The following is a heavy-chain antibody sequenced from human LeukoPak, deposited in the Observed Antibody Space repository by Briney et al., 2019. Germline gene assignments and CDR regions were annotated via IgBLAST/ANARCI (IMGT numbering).Heavy chain of an antibody. V-gene: IGHV3-21*04. CDR3: ARDYGGYFDY. CDR2: ISSSSSYI. CDR1: GFTFSSYS. Sequence: GGSLRLSCAASGFTFSSYSMNWVRQAPGKGLEWVSSISSSSSYIYYADSVKGRFTISRDNSKNTLYLQMNSLRAEDTAVYYCARDYGGYFDYWGQGTLVTVSS. D-gene: IGHD4-23*01. J-gene: IGHJ4*02.